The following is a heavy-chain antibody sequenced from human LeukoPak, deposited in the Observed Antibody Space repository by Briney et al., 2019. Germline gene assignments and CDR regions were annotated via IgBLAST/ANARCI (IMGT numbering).Heavy chain of an antibody. D-gene: IGHD3-16*02. J-gene: IGHJ5*02. CDR3: AREAGVFGWFDP. CDR1: GFTFSNYW. Sequence: GGSLRLSCAASGFTFSNYWMHWVRQAPGKGLVWVSRINSDGSNTNYADSVKGRFTISRDNAKNTLYLQMNSLRAEDTAVYYCAREAGVFGWFDPWGQGTLVTVSS. V-gene: IGHV3-74*01. CDR2: INSDGSNT.